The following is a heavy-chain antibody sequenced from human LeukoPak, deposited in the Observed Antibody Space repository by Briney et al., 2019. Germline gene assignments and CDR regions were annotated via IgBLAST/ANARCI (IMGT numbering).Heavy chain of an antibody. CDR3: ARDLWGTSGYRFDY. V-gene: IGHV3-48*02. D-gene: IGHD3-22*01. CDR1: GFTFSSYV. J-gene: IGHJ4*02. Sequence: GGSLRLSCAASGFTFSSYVMNWVRQAPGQGLEWVSYISSTSGTIYYADSVKGRFTISRDNAKTSLFLQMDSLRDEDTAVYYCARDLWGTSGYRFDYWGQGTLVTVSS. CDR2: ISSTSGTI.